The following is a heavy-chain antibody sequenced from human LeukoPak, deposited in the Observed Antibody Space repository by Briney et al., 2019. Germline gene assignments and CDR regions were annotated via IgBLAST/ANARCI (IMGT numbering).Heavy chain of an antibody. Sequence: PGESLKISCKGSGYSFTSYWIGWVRQKPGKGLEWMGVIYPGDSDTRYSPSFQGQVTISVDKSTSTSYLQWSSLQASDTATYYCARHRRGSSSGNWFDPWGQGTLVTVSS. CDR2: IYPGDSDT. V-gene: IGHV5-51*01. D-gene: IGHD6-13*01. J-gene: IGHJ5*02. CDR1: GYSFTSYW. CDR3: ARHRRGSSSGNWFDP.